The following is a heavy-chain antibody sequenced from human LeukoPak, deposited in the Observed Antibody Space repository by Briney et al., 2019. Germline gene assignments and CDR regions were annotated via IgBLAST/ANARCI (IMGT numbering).Heavy chain of an antibody. D-gene: IGHD6-13*01. J-gene: IGHJ4*02. CDR1: GFTFSSYV. Sequence: GGSLRLSCSASGFTFSSYVMTWVRQAPGKGLEWVSGISWNSGSIGYADSVKGRFTISRDNAKNSLYLQMNSLRAEDTALYYCAKDMGQYSSSWYPFDYWGQGTLVTVSS. CDR3: AKDMGQYSSSWYPFDY. CDR2: ISWNSGSI. V-gene: IGHV3-9*01.